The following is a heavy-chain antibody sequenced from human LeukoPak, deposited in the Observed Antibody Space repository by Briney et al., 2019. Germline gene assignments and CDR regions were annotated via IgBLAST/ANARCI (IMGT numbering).Heavy chain of an antibody. CDR3: ARESTIYCGGDCTFDY. CDR1: GYTFTSYY. D-gene: IGHD2-21*02. Sequence: GASLKVSCKASGYTFTSYYMHSVRPAPEQGLECMGIINPSGGSTSSAQKFQGRVTMTRDTSTSTVYTELSSLRSEDTAVYYCARESTIYCGGDCTFDYWGQGTLVTVSS. CDR2: INPSGGST. V-gene: IGHV1-46*01. J-gene: IGHJ4*02.